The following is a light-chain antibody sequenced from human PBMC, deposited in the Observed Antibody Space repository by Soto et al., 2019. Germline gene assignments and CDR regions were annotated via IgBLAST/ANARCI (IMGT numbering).Light chain of an antibody. V-gene: IGLV2-14*01. CDR3: SSYTTSGTHVV. CDR1: SSDVGNYNY. CDR2: NVS. Sequence: QSALTQPASVSGTPGQSITISCTGTSSDVGNYNYVSWYQQYPGKAPKLMIYNVSRRPSGVSDRFSGSKSGNTASLTITGLQAEDEADYYCSSYTTSGTHVVFGGGTKLTVL. J-gene: IGLJ2*01.